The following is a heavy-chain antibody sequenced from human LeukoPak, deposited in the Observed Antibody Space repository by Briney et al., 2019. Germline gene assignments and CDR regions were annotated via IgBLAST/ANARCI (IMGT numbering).Heavy chain of an antibody. D-gene: IGHD2-2*01. J-gene: IGHJ5*02. Sequence: PSETLSLTCTVSGGSISSYYWSWIRQPAGKGLEWIGRIYTSGSTNYNPSLKSRVTMSVDTSKNQFSLKLNSVTAADTAVYYCARGLPIVVVRGLQGVNWFDPWGQGTLVTVSS. V-gene: IGHV4-4*07. CDR1: GGSISSYY. CDR2: IYTSGST. CDR3: ARGLPIVVVRGLQGVNWFDP.